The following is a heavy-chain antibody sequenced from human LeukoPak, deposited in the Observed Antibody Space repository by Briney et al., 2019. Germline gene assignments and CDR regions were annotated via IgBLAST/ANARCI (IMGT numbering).Heavy chain of an antibody. J-gene: IGHJ5*02. CDR1: GGTFSSYA. CDR3: ARSDYDYVWGSYPTQYNWFDP. CDR2: IIPILGIA. Sequence: SVKVSCKASGGTFSSYAISWVRQTPGQGLEWMGMIIPILGIANYAQKFQGRVTITADKSTSTAYMELSSLRSEDTAVYYCARSDYDYVWGSYPTQYNWFDPWGQGTLVTVSS. V-gene: IGHV1-69*04. D-gene: IGHD3-16*01.